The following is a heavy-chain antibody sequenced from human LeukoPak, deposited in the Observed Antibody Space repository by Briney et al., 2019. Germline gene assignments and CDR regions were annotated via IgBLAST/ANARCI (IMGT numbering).Heavy chain of an antibody. CDR2: ISGSGGTT. J-gene: IGHJ4*02. V-gene: IGHV3-23*01. Sequence: RTGGSLRLSCAASGFTFSSYAMSWVRQTPDKGLEWVSAISGSGGTTYYADSVKGRFTISRDNSKNTLYLQMNSLRAEDTAVYYCAKDGNYYDSSGPLIGFDYWGQGTLVTVSS. D-gene: IGHD3-22*01. CDR1: GFTFSSYA. CDR3: AKDGNYYDSSGPLIGFDY.